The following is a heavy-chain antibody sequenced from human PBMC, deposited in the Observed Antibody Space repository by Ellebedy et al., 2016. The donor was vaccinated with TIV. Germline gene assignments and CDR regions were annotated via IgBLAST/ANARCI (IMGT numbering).Heavy chain of an antibody. CDR2: INPSGGST. V-gene: IGHV1-46*01. CDR3: AREDIVLMAPDY. Sequence: GGSLRLXXAASGFTFSSYGMHWVRQAPGQGLEWMGIINPSGGSTSYAQKFQGRVTMTRDTSTSTVYMELSSLRSEDTAVYYCAREDIVLMAPDYWGQGTLVTVSS. J-gene: IGHJ4*02. D-gene: IGHD2-8*01. CDR1: GFTFSSYG.